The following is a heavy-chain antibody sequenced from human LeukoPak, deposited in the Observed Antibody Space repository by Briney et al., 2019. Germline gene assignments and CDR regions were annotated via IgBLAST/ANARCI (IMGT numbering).Heavy chain of an antibody. CDR3: AKDRTYSSAWPYYFDY. J-gene: IGHJ4*02. D-gene: IGHD6-19*01. V-gene: IGHV3-30*02. CDR2: IRYDGSNK. CDR1: GFTFSSYG. Sequence: PGGSLRLSCAGSGFTFSSYGIQWVRQAPGKGLEWVAFIRYDGSNKYYADSVKGRFTISRDNSKNTLHLQMNSLRAEDTAVYYCAKDRTYSSAWPYYFDYWGQGTLVTVSS.